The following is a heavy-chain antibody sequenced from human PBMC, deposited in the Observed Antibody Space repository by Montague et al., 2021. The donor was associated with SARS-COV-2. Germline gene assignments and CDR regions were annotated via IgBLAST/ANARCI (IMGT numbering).Heavy chain of an antibody. J-gene: IGHJ3*02. CDR3: AIYYDSNGFAFDI. Sequence: SVKVSCKASGYTFTGYYMHWVRQAPGQGLEWMGWINPNSGGTNYAQKFQGWVTMTRDTSISTAYMELSRLRSDDTAVYYCAIYYDSNGFAFDIWGQGTMITVSS. CDR1: GYTFTGYY. V-gene: IGHV1-2*04. CDR2: INPNSGGT. D-gene: IGHD3-22*01.